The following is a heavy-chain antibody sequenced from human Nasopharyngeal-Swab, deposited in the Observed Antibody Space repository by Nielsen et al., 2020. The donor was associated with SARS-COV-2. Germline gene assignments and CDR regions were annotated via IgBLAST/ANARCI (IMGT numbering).Heavy chain of an antibody. V-gene: IGHV1-69*13. J-gene: IGHJ4*02. CDR1: GGTFSSYA. CDR2: IIPIFGTA. CDR3: ARGLGFDWLFQFDY. D-gene: IGHD3-9*01. Sequence: SVKVTCKAAGGTFSSYAISWVRQDPGQGSEWMGGIIPIFGTAKYAQKFQGRVTITADESTSTAYMELSSLRSEDTAVYYCARGLGFDWLFQFDYWGQGTLVTVSS.